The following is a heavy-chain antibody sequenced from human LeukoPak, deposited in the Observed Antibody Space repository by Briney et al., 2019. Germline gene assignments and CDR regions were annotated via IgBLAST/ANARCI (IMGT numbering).Heavy chain of an antibody. CDR2: INTNTGNP. CDR1: GYTFTGYY. V-gene: IGHV7-4-1*02. J-gene: IGHJ4*02. D-gene: IGHD1-26*01. Sequence: VASVKVSCKASGYTFTGYYMHWVRQAPGQGLEWMGWINTNTGNPTYAQGFTGRFVFSLDTSVSTAYLQISSLKAEDTAVYYCARGGVGDTFKSAYWGQGTLVTVSS. CDR3: ARGGVGDTFKSAY.